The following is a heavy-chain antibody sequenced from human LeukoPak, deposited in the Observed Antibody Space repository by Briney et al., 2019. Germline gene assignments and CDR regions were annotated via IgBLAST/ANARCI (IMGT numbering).Heavy chain of an antibody. Sequence: GASVKVSCKASGYTFTSYGISWVRQAPGQGLEWMGWISAYNGNTNYAQKLQGRVTMTTDTSTSTAYMELRSLRYDDTAVYYCARDRTIFGVVIRDFYDYWGQGTMVTVSS. CDR3: ARDRTIFGVVIRDFYDY. CDR2: ISAYNGNT. D-gene: IGHD3-3*01. V-gene: IGHV1-18*01. CDR1: GYTFTSYG. J-gene: IGHJ4*02.